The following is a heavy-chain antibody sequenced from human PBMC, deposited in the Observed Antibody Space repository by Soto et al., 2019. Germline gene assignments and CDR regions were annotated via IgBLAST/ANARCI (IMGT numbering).Heavy chain of an antibody. CDR3: TTAGVAVAGRYYYYGMDV. CDR1: GFTFSNAW. V-gene: IGHV3-15*01. J-gene: IGHJ6*02. D-gene: IGHD6-19*01. CDR2: IKSKTDGGTT. Sequence: GSLRLSCAASGFTFSNAWMSWVRQAPGKGLEWVGRIKSKTDGGTTDYAAPVKGRFTISRDDSKNTLYLQMNSLKTEDTAVYYCTTAGVAVAGRYYYYGMDVWGQGTTVTVSS.